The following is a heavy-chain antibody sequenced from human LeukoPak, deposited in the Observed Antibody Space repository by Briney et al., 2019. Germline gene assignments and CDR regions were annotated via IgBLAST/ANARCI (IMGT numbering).Heavy chain of an antibody. V-gene: IGHV4-39*01. CDR2: IYYSGST. J-gene: IGHJ6*02. CDR3: ASPLRDSGYDRSYYGMDV. D-gene: IGHD5-12*01. Sequence: PSETLSLTCTVSGGSISSSSYYWGWIRQPPGKGLEWIGSIYYSGSTYYNPPLKSRVTISVDTSKNQFSLKLSSVTAADTAVYYCASPLRDSGYDRSYYGMDVWGQGTTVTVSS. CDR1: GGSISSSSYY.